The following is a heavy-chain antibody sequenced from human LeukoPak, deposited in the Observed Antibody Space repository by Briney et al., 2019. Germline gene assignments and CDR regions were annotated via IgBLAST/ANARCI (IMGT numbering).Heavy chain of an antibody. CDR2: ITSSSSNI. CDR1: GFTFSNYN. Sequence: GGSLRLSCAASGFTFSNYNMNWVRQAPGKGLEWVSYITSSSSNIYYADSVEGRFTISRDNAKDSLYLQMNSLRAEDTAMYYCARGLHSSDAFDIWGQGTMVTVSS. CDR3: ARGLHSSDAFDI. J-gene: IGHJ3*02. V-gene: IGHV3-48*01. D-gene: IGHD3-22*01.